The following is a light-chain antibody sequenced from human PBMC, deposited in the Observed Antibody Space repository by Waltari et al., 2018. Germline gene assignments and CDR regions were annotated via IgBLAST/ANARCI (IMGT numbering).Light chain of an antibody. J-gene: IGKJ4*01. CDR1: LSISVC. CDR3: QQYNSYPVT. CDR2: KAS. V-gene: IGKV1-5*03. Sequence: DIQMIQSPYTLHASIGDRVILTCRASLSISVCLAWVRQKPGRAPNCLIYKASTLQDGGTSRFSGHGPETEFNLTISALQPDDCSTYYCQQYNSYPVTFGGGTSVQV.